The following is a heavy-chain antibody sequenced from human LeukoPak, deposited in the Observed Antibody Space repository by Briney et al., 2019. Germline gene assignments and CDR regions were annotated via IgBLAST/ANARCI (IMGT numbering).Heavy chain of an antibody. CDR1: GFTVSTYV. Sequence: GGSLRLSCSVSGFTVSTYVMHWVRQAPGKGLEYVSAIRSNGDNTYYADSVKGRFTISRDNSKNTLYLQMSSLRADDTAVYYCVRGTGYWGQGTLVTVSS. CDR2: IRSNGDNT. V-gene: IGHV3-64D*06. J-gene: IGHJ4*02. CDR3: VRGTGY.